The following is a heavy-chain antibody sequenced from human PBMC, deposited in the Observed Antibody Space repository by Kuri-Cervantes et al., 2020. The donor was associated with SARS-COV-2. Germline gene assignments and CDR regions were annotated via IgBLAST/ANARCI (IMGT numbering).Heavy chain of an antibody. V-gene: IGHV3-23*01. J-gene: IGHJ6*02. Sequence: GESLKISCAASGFTFSSYAMSWVRQAPGKGLEWVSAISGSGGSTYYADSVKGRFTISRDNSQNTLYLQMNSLRAEDTAVYYCAKDLGIRDFWSGYSYGMDVWGQGTTVTVSS. CDR2: ISGSGGST. CDR3: AKDLGIRDFWSGYSYGMDV. D-gene: IGHD3-3*01. CDR1: GFTFSSYA.